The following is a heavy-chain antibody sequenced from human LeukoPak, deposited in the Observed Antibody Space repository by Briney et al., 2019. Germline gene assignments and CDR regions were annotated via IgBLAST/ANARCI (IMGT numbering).Heavy chain of an antibody. CDR2: IYYSGST. V-gene: IGHV4-59*01. CDR1: IGSISSYY. J-gene: IGHJ3*02. CDR3: ARVWFGGYAFDI. Sequence: PSETLSLTCSVSIGSISSYYWSWIRQPPGKGLEWIGYIYYSGSTNYNPSLKSRVTISVDTSKNQFSLKLSSVTAADTAVYYCARVWFGGYAFDIWGQGTMVTVSS. D-gene: IGHD3-10*01.